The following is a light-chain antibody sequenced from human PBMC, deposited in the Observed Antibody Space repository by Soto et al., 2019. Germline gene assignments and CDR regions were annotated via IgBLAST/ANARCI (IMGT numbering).Light chain of an antibody. CDR2: RNS. J-gene: IGLJ1*01. V-gene: IGLV1-47*01. Sequence: QSVLTHSPSASGTPGQSVTFSCSGSASTIGRNYVYWYQQLPGTAPKLLIYRNSQRPSGVPDRFSGSKSGTSASLAISGLRSEDEADYYCAAWDDNLSGFYVFGDGTKVTVL. CDR3: AAWDDNLSGFYV. CDR1: ASTIGRNY.